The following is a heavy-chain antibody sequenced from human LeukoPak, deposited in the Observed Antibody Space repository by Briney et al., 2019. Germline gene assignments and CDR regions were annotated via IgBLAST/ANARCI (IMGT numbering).Heavy chain of an antibody. CDR1: GFTFSSYA. V-gene: IGHV3-23*01. Sequence: PGGSLRLSCAASGFTFSSYAMSWVRQAPGKGLEWVSAISGSGGSTYYADSVKGRFTISRDNSKNTLYLQMNSLRAEDTAVYYCARELRNDFWKVAWFDPWGQGTLVTVSS. J-gene: IGHJ5*02. CDR3: ARELRNDFWKVAWFDP. CDR2: ISGSGGST. D-gene: IGHD3-3*01.